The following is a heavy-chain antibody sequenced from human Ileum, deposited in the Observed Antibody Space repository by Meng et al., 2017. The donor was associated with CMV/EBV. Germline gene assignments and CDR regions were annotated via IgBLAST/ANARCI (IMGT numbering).Heavy chain of an antibody. CDR3: AKADCGGGGCKLIDY. Sequence: AEPLRLSCAVSGLSLSNHGMHWVRQAPGKGLEWVAFIRSDGSDKYYADSVKGRFTISRDNSKNMLYLQMNSLRVEDTAVYYCAKADCGGGGCKLIDYWGQGTLVTVSS. D-gene: IGHD2-15*01. V-gene: IGHV3-30*02. CDR1: GLSLSNHG. J-gene: IGHJ4*02. CDR2: IRSDGSDK.